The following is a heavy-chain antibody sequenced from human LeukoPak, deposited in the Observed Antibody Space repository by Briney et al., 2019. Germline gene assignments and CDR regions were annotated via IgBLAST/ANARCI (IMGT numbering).Heavy chain of an antibody. V-gene: IGHV3-7*01. J-gene: IGHJ4*02. CDR2: IKEDGSEQ. CDR3: ARVDGYAVAS. CDR1: GFSFSTYW. Sequence: GGSLRLSCAASGFSFSTYWMSWLRQTPGKGLEWVANIKEDGSEQYSVDSLKGRFTISRDNAKKSLYLQMNRLRVEDTAVYYCARVDGYAVASWGQGTLVTVPS. D-gene: IGHD5-18*01.